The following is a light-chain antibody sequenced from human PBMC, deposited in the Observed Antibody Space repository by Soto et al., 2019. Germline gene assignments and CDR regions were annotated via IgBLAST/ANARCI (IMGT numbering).Light chain of an antibody. V-gene: IGKV3-15*01. J-gene: IGKJ1*01. CDR1: QSVSSN. CDR2: GAS. Sequence: EIVMTQSPATLSVSPGERATLSCRASQSVSSNLAWYQQKPGQAPRLLIYGASTRATGIPARFSGSGSGKEFTLTICSLQSEDFAVYYCQQYNNWPPTFGQGTKVEIK. CDR3: QQYNNWPPT.